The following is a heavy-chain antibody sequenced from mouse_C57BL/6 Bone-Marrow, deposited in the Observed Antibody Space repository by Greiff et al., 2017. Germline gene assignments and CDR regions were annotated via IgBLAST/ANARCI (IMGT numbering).Heavy chain of an antibody. D-gene: IGHD5-1*01. J-gene: IGHJ3*01. CDR2: IYPGDGDT. V-gene: IGHV1-82*01. CDR1: GYAFSSSW. Sequence: VQLQQSGPELVKPGASVKISCKASGYAFSSSWMNWVKQRPGKGLEWIGRIYPGDGDTNYNGKFKGKATLTADKSSSTAYMQLSSLTSEDSAVYFCARGGRYLFAYWGQGTLVTVSA. CDR3: ARGGRYLFAY.